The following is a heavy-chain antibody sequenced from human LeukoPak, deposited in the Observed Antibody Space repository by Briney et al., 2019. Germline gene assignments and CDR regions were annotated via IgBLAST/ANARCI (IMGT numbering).Heavy chain of an antibody. J-gene: IGHJ6*03. CDR1: GDSIRDTGAY. D-gene: IGHD1-7*01. Sequence: PSETLSLTCSVSGDSIRDTGAYWSWIRQHRGKGLEWIGYIYYSGFTQYNPTLKGRVTMSVDTSKNQFSLKLSSVTAADTAVYYCAREVELRPNYYYTDVWGKGTTVTVSS. CDR2: IYYSGFT. CDR3: AREVELRPNYYYTDV. V-gene: IGHV4-31*03.